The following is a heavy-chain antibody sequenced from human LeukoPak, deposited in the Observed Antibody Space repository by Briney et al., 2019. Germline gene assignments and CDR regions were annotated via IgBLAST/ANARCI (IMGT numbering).Heavy chain of an antibody. V-gene: IGHV3-30*18. Sequence: GGSLRLSCAASGFTFSSYGMHWVRQAPGKGLEWVADISYDGSNKYYADPVKGRFTISRDNSKNKLYLQMNSLRAEDTAVYYCAKDYLGYRGVADYYYGMDVWGQGTTVTVSS. CDR3: AKDYLGYRGVADYYYGMDV. D-gene: IGHD3-10*01. J-gene: IGHJ6*02. CDR2: ISYDGSNK. CDR1: GFTFSSYG.